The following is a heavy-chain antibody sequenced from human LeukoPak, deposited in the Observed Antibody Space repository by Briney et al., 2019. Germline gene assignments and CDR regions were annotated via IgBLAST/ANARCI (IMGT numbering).Heavy chain of an antibody. CDR3: ARDLGAVAGTFDY. CDR1: GYSFTDYY. CDR2: FNPNSGGT. Sequence: ASVKVSFKASGYSFTDYYIHWVRQAPGQGLEWMGWFNPNSGGTNYAQEFQGRVTMTRDTSISTAYMELSRLRSDDTAVYYCARDLGAVAGTFDYWGQGTLVTVSS. V-gene: IGHV1-2*02. J-gene: IGHJ4*02. D-gene: IGHD6-19*01.